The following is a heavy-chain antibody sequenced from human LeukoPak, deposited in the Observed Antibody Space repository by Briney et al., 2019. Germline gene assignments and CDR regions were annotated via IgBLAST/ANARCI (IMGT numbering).Heavy chain of an antibody. V-gene: IGHV3-21*01. J-gene: IGHJ6*03. D-gene: IGHD4-17*01. CDR2: ISSSYI. CDR1: GFTFSSYS. Sequence: GGSLRLSCAASGFTFSSYSMNWVRQAPGKGLEWVSSISSSYIYYADSVKGRFTISRDNAKNSLYLQMSSLRAEDAAVYYCARVWADYGDYYYYYYMDVWGKGTTVTVSS. CDR3: ARVWADYGDYYYYYYMDV.